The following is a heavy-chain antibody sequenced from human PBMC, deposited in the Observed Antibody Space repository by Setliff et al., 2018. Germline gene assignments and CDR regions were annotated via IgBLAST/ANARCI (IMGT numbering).Heavy chain of an antibody. CDR2: VYSSVYSSGIT. V-gene: IGHV4-61*02. CDR1: GGSMSSGPNY. D-gene: IGHD1-1*01. J-gene: IGHJ6*03. CDR3: ARESAGDESVRHLYYTDV. Sequence: SETLSLTCTVSGGSMSSGPNYWSWIRQPAGRGLEWVGRVYSSVYSSGITSYNPSLKSRVTISMDTSKNQFSLGPTSVTAADTAVYYCARESAGDESVRHLYYTDVWGRGTTVTVSS.